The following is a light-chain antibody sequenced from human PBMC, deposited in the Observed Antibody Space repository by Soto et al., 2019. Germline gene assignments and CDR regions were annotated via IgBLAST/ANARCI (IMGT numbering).Light chain of an antibody. CDR1: QSISDT. CDR2: GAS. Sequence: EIVMTQSPATVSVSPGGRATLSCRASQSISDTLAWYQQKPGQAPRLPIYGASTRAPGFPARFSGSGSGTDFTLTISSLQSEDFAAYYCQQYNNWPWTFGQGTKVDIK. J-gene: IGKJ1*01. V-gene: IGKV3-15*01. CDR3: QQYNNWPWT.